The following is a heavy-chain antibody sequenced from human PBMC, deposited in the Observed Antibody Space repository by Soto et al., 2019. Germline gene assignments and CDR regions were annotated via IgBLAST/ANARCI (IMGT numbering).Heavy chain of an antibody. CDR3: AKDVGSYYSDFDF. CDR1: GFTSSSYA. V-gene: IGHV3-23*01. Sequence: EVPLLESGGGLVQPGESLRLSCAASGFTSSSYAMSWVRQAAGKGLDWVSGISGSGVNTYYADSVKGRFTISRDNSKNTLYLHINSLTLEDTAIYYCAKDVGSYYSDFDFWGQGTLVTVSS. CDR2: ISGSGVNT. J-gene: IGHJ4*02. D-gene: IGHD1-26*01.